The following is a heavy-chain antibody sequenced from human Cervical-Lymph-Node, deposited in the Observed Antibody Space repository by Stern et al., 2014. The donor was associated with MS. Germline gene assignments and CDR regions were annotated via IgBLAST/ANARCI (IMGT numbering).Heavy chain of an antibody. CDR2: ITNVGST. J-gene: IGHJ4*02. Sequence: EVQLLESGGGVIQPGGSLRLSCTASGFTVSRDYMTLVRQAPGKGLEWVSLITNVGSTFYTDSVKGRFTISRDDSKNTVYLHMTSLRAEDTAMYYCARDTSSPERSDWWGQGTLVTVSS. D-gene: IGHD1-1*01. V-gene: IGHV3-53*01. CDR3: ARDTSSPERSDW. CDR1: GFTVSRDY.